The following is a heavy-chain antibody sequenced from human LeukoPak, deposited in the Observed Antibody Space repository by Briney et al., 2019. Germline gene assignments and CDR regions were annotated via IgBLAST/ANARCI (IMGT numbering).Heavy chain of an antibody. D-gene: IGHD3-3*01. CDR1: GYTFTSYG. CDR3: ARLGSNYDLWSGYSYYYYYYMDV. CDR2: ISACNGNT. J-gene: IGHJ6*03. Sequence: ASVKVSCKASGYTFTSYGISWVRQAPGQGLEWMGWISACNGNTNYAQKLQGRVTMTTDTSTSTAYMELRSLRSDDTAVYYCARLGSNYDLWSGYSYYYYYYMDVWGKGTTVTVSS. V-gene: IGHV1-18*01.